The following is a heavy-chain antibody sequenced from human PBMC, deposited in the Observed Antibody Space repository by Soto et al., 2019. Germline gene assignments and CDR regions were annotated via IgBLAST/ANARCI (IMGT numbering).Heavy chain of an antibody. CDR2: IKSKTDGGTT. Sequence: EVQLVESGGGLVKPGGSLRLSCAASGFTFSNAWMNWVRQAPGKGLEWVGRIKSKTDGGTTDYAAPVKGGFTISRDDSKSTRYLQMNCLKTEDTDVYYCTTEAVVVAATPGPYYYYYDGMDVWGQGTTVTVSS. D-gene: IGHD2-15*01. CDR3: TTEAVVVAATPGPYYYYYDGMDV. J-gene: IGHJ6*02. CDR1: GFTFSNAW. V-gene: IGHV3-15*07.